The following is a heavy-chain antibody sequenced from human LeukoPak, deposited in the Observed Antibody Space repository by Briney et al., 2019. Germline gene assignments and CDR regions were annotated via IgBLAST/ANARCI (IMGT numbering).Heavy chain of an antibody. V-gene: IGHV1-2*02. J-gene: IGHJ5*02. CDR2: INPNSGGT. CDR1: GYTFTGYY. CDR3: AKGRVVAGTKSLTYNWFDP. Sequence: ASVKVSCKASGYTFTGYYIHWVRQAPGLGLEWMGWINPNSGGTKYAQKFQGRVTMTRDTSISTAYMGLSRLRSDDTAVYYCAKGRVVAGTKSLTYNWFDPWGQGTLVTVSS. D-gene: IGHD6-19*01.